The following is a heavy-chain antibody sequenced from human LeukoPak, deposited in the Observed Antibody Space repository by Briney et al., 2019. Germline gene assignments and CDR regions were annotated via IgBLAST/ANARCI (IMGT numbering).Heavy chain of an antibody. CDR3: AREGSSVGGYYFDY. Sequence: SVTLSLTCAVSGGSISSSNWWSWVRQPPGKGLEWIGEIYHSGSTNYNPSLKSRVTISVDKSKNQFSLKLSSVTAADTAVYYCAREGSSVGGYYFDYWGQGTLVTVSS. V-gene: IGHV4-4*02. J-gene: IGHJ4*02. D-gene: IGHD1-26*01. CDR1: GGSISSSNW. CDR2: IYHSGST.